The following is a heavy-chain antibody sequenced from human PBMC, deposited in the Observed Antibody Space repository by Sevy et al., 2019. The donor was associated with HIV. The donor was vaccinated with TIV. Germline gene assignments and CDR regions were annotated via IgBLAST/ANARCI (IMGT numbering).Heavy chain of an antibody. CDR2: LSGSGRST. CDR1: GFTSSSYA. Sequence: GGSLRLSCAASGFTSSSYAMSWVRQAPGKGLEWVSSLSGSGRSTYYEDSVKGRFTISRDNSKNTLYLQMNSLRAEDTAVYYCAKDQTVTTKKFDSWGQGTLVTVSS. J-gene: IGHJ4*02. V-gene: IGHV3-23*01. D-gene: IGHD4-4*01. CDR3: AKDQTVTTKKFDS.